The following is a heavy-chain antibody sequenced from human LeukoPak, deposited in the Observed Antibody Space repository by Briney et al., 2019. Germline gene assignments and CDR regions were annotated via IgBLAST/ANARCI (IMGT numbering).Heavy chain of an antibody. CDR3: ACCGYSSGWYANY. J-gene: IGHJ4*02. CDR2: IIPIFGTA. D-gene: IGHD6-19*01. CDR1: GYTFTSYG. V-gene: IGHV1-69*05. Sequence: GSSVKVSSKASGYTFTSYGISWVRQAPGQGLEWMAGIIPIFGTANYAQKFQGRVTITTDESTSTAYMELSSLRSEDTAVYYCACCGYSSGWYANYWGQGTLVTVSS.